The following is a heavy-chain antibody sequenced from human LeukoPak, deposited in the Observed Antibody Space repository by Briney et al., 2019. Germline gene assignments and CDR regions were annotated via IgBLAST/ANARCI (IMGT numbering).Heavy chain of an antibody. CDR3: ARAPNDILTGYRAFDY. CDR2: IYYSGST. CDR1: GGSISSYY. J-gene: IGHJ4*02. D-gene: IGHD3-9*01. V-gene: IGHV4-59*06. Sequence: SETLSLTCTVSGGSISSYYWSWIRQHPGKGLEWIGYIYYSGSTYYNPSLKSRVTISVDTSKNQFSLKLSSVTAADTAVYYCARAPNDILTGYRAFDYWGQGTLVTVSS.